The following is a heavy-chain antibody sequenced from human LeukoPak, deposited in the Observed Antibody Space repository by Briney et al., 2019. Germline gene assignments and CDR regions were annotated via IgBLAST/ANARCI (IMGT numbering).Heavy chain of an antibody. V-gene: IGHV1-18*01. CDR3: ARSLQDIVVVPAAMNGYYYMDV. CDR1: GCTFTSYG. CDR2: ISAYNGNT. Sequence: WASVKVSCKASGCTFTSYGISWVRQAPGQGLEWMGWISAYNGNTNYAQKLQGRVTMTTDTSASTAYMELRSLRSDDTAVYYCARSLQDIVVVPAAMNGYYYMDVWGKGTTVTVSS. D-gene: IGHD2-2*01. J-gene: IGHJ6*03.